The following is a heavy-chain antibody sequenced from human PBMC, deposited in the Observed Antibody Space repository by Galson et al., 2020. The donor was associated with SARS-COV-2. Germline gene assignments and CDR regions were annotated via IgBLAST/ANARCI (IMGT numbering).Heavy chain of an antibody. J-gene: IGHJ4*02. CDR2: IKGDGSKL. V-gene: IGHV3-7*01. Sequence: LSLTCAASGFSFSSYWMSWVRQAPGQGREWVADIKGDGSKLSYVNSVKGRFTISRDNAKNSLHLQLSTLRAEDTAVYYCARDWLGDIPNCDYWGQGTLVTVAS. CDR3: ARDWLGDIPNCDY. D-gene: IGHD3-10*01. CDR1: GFSFSSYW.